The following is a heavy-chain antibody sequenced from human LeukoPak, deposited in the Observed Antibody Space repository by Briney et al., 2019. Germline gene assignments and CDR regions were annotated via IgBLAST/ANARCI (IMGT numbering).Heavy chain of an antibody. J-gene: IGHJ4*02. CDR3: ARVYDFWSGPHDY. V-gene: IGHV1-2*02. CDR2: INPNSGGT. D-gene: IGHD3-3*01. Sequence: ASVKVSCKASGYTFTGHYMRWVRQAPGQGLEWMGWINPNSGGTNYAQKFQGRVTMTRDTSISTAYMELSRLRSDDTAVYYCARVYDFWSGPHDYWGQGTLVTVSS. CDR1: GYTFTGHY.